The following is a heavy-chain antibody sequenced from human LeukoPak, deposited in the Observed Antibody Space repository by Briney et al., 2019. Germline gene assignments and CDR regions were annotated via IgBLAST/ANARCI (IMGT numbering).Heavy chain of an antibody. V-gene: IGHV3-30*02. CDR2: ISFDGGNK. CDR1: GFTFSSLG. J-gene: IGHJ6*02. D-gene: IGHD1-26*01. CDR3: AKDIEGATDYAMDV. Sequence: GGSLRLSCAASGFTFSSLGMHWVRQAPGKGLEWVATISFDGGNKYYADSVRGRFTISRDNSKNTLYLQMNSLRAEDTAVIYCAKDIEGATDYAMDVWGHGTTVTVSS.